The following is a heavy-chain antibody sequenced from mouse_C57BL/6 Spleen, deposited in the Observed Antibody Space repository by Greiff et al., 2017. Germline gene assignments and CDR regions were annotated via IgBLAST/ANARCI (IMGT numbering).Heavy chain of an antibody. CDR1: GYTFTSYW. D-gene: IGHD1-1*01. CDR3: ARGFITTVVATTPFDY. Sequence: QVQLQQPGAELVKPGASVKLSCKASGYTFTSYWMQWVKQRPGQGLEWIGEIDPSDSYTNYNQKFKGKATLTVDTSSSTAYMQLSSLTSEDSAVYYCARGFITTVVATTPFDYWGQGTTLTVSS. CDR2: IDPSDSYT. V-gene: IGHV1-50*01. J-gene: IGHJ2*01.